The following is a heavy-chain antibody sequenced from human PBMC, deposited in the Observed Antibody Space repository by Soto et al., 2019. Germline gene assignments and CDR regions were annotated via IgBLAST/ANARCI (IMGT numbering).Heavy chain of an antibody. Sequence: GGSLRLSCAASGFTFSSYWMHWVRQAPGKGLVWVSRINSDGSSTSYADSVKDRFTISRDNAKNTLYLQMNSLRAEDTAVYYCAVEFTRISSDAFDIWGQGTMVTVSS. CDR3: AVEFTRISSDAFDI. CDR2: INSDGSST. V-gene: IGHV3-74*01. CDR1: GFTFSSYW. J-gene: IGHJ3*02.